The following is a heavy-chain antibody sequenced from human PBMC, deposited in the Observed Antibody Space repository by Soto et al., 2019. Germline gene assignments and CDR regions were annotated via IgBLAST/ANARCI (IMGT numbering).Heavy chain of an antibody. V-gene: IGHV1-69*02. CDR2: IIPILGIA. CDR3: ARGVIGYSSSWYGWFDP. CDR1: GGTFSSYT. D-gene: IGHD6-13*01. Sequence: QVQLVQSGAEVKKPGSSVKVSCKASGGTFSSYTISWVRQAPGQGLEWMGRIIPILGIANYAQKFQGRVTITADKSTRTVYGELSSMRSEDTALYYCARGVIGYSSSWYGWFDPWGQGTLVTVSS. J-gene: IGHJ5*02.